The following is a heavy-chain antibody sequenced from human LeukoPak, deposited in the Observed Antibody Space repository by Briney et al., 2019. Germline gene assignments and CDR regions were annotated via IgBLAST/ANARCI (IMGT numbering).Heavy chain of an antibody. V-gene: IGHV1-46*01. CDR3: ARDGHYDSSGKYYYYYYMDV. D-gene: IGHD3-22*01. CDR1: GYTFTSYY. CDR2: INPSGGST. J-gene: IGHJ6*03. Sequence: ASVKVSCKASGYTFTSYYMHWVRQAPGQGLEWMGIINPSGGSTSYAQKFQGRATMTRDMSTSTVYMELSSLRSEDTAVYYCARDGHYDSSGKYYYYYYMDVWGKGTTVTVSS.